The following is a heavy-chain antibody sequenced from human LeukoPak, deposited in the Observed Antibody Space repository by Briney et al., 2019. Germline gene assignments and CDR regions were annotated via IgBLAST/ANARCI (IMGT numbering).Heavy chain of an antibody. V-gene: IGHV4-59*01. CDR3: ARSYSYGPFDY. Sequence: SETLSLTCTVSGGSITSYYWSWIRQPPGKGLEWIGYIYYSGSTNYNPSLKSRVTISVDTSKNQFSLKLSSVTAADTAVYYCARSYSYGPFDYWGQGTLVTVSS. CDR1: GGSITSYY. D-gene: IGHD5-18*01. CDR2: IYYSGST. J-gene: IGHJ4*02.